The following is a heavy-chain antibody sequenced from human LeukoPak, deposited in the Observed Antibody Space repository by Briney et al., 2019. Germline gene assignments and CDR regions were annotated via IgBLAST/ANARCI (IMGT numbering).Heavy chain of an antibody. Sequence: ASVKVSCKTSGYSFTSYAMNWVRQAPGQGLEFMGWINTGTGNPTYAQGFTGRFVFSLDTSVSAAYLQISTLKPEDTAVYYCASFGAHSFDYWGQGTLVTVSS. CDR2: INTGTGNP. J-gene: IGHJ4*02. D-gene: IGHD3-10*01. CDR3: ASFGAHSFDY. V-gene: IGHV7-4-1*02. CDR1: GYSFTSYA.